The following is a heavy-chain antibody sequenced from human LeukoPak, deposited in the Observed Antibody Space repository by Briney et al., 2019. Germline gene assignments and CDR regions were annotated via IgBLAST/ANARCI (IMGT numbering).Heavy chain of an antibody. CDR1: GFTFSSYA. V-gene: IGHV3-23*01. D-gene: IGHD2-15*01. Sequence: GGSLRLSCAASGFTFSSYAMSWVRQAPGKGLEWVSAISGSGGSTYYADSVKGRFTISRDNSKNTLYLQMNSLRAEDTAVYYCARAVVVTPRRGAFDIWGQGTMVTVSS. CDR2: ISGSGGST. J-gene: IGHJ3*02. CDR3: ARAVVVTPRRGAFDI.